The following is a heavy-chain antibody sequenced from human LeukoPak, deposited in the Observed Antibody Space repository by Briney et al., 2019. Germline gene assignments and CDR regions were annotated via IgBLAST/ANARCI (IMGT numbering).Heavy chain of an antibody. D-gene: IGHD2-21*02. Sequence: GGSLRLSYAASGFTFSRFSINWVRQAPGKGLEWVSSISSSSTYIYYADSVKGRFTISRDNAKNSLYLQMNSLRAEDTAVYCCARSSWYSYFDYWGQGTLVTVSS. J-gene: IGHJ4*02. CDR1: GFTFSRFS. CDR3: ARSSWYSYFDY. V-gene: IGHV3-21*01. CDR2: ISSSSTYI.